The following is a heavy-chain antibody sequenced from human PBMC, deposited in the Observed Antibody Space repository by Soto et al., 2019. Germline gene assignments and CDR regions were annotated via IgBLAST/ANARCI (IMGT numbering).Heavy chain of an antibody. CDR2: ISDRGGST. CDR3: ARLPYSYVSLYFFDF. Sequence: GGSLRLSCAASGFTFSNYAVSWVRQSPGRGLEWVASISDRGGSTKYADSVNGRFTISRDNSRNTLFLQMDTLRAEDTAVYYCARLPYSYVSLYFFDFWGQGTLVIVSA. D-gene: IGHD5-18*01. CDR1: GFTFSNYA. V-gene: IGHV3-23*01. J-gene: IGHJ4*02.